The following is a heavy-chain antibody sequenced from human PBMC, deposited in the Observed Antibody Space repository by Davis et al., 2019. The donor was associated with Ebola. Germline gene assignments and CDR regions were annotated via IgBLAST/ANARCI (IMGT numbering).Heavy chain of an antibody. CDR1: GFTFDDYA. CDR3: ARDIAVAVYYYGMDV. D-gene: IGHD6-19*01. V-gene: IGHV3-9*01. CDR2: ISWNSGSI. Sequence: SLKISCAASGFTFDDYAMHWVRQAPGKGLEWVSGISWNSGSIGYADSVKGRFTISRDNSKNTLYLQMNSLRAEDTAVYYCARDIAVAVYYYGMDVWGQGTTVTVSS. J-gene: IGHJ6*02.